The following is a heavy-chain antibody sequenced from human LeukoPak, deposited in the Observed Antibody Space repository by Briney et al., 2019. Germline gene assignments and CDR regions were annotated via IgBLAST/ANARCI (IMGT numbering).Heavy chain of an antibody. CDR1: GFTFSSYS. CDR3: AREKTWIQPVDF. D-gene: IGHD5-18*01. Sequence: GGSLRLSCGASGFTFSSYSMNWVRQAPGKGLKWVSSISSTGSYIYYADSVKGRFTISRDNAKNSLFLQMSSLRAEDTAVYYCAREKTWIQPVDFWGQGTLVIVSS. V-gene: IGHV3-21*01. CDR2: ISSTGSYI. J-gene: IGHJ4*02.